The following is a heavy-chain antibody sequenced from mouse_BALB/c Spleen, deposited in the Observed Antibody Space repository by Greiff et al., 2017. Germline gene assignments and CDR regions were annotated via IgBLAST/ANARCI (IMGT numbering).Heavy chain of an antibody. Sequence: DVQLQESGPGLVKPSQSLSLTCTVTGYSITSDYAWNWLRQFPGNKLEWMGYISYSGSTSYNPSLKSRISITRDTSKNQFFLQLNSVTTEDTATYYCASHGNYGFAYWGQGTLVTVSA. CDR1: GYSITSDYA. D-gene: IGHD2-1*01. V-gene: IGHV3-2*02. CDR3: ASHGNYGFAY. J-gene: IGHJ3*01. CDR2: ISYSGST.